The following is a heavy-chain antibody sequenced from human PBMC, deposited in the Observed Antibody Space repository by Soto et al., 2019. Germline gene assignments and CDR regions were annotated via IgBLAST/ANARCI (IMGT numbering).Heavy chain of an antibody. Sequence: EVQLLESGGGLVQPGGSLRLSCAASAFTFNNYAMSWVRQAPGKGLEWVSGIGGSGRTTYYADSVEGRFTISRDNSNDPLFLQMNSLRAEDTAVYYCAKSRYSDSSGDFYDYWGQGTL. CDR1: AFTFNNYA. D-gene: IGHD3-22*01. CDR3: AKSRYSDSSGDFYDY. CDR2: IGGSGRTT. V-gene: IGHV3-23*01. J-gene: IGHJ4*02.